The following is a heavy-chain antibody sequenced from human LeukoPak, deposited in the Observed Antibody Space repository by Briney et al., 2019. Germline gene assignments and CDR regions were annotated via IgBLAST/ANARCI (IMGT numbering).Heavy chain of an antibody. Sequence: SETLSLTCTVSGGSISSSSYYWGWIRQPPGKGLEWIGSIYYSGSTYYNPSLKSRVTISVDTSKNQFSLKLSSVTAADTAVYYCARHGTTMVRGVMSWFDPWGQGTLVTVSS. CDR3: ARHGTTMVRGVMSWFDP. V-gene: IGHV4-39*01. J-gene: IGHJ5*02. CDR2: IYYSGST. CDR1: GGSISSSSYY. D-gene: IGHD3-10*01.